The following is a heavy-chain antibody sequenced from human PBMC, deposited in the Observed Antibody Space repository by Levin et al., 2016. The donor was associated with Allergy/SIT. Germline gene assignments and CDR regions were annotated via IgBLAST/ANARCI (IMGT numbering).Heavy chain of an antibody. J-gene: IGHJ6*02. Sequence: GGSLRLSCTASGFPFGDYAMSWFRQAPGKGLEWVGFIRSKRYSGTTQYGASVKGRFIISRDDSKSIAYLQMNSLKTEDTAVYYCNVYDDHSYYYYGMDFWGQGTTVIVSS. D-gene: IGHD5/OR15-5a*01. CDR3: NVYDDHSYYYYGMDF. CDR1: GFPFGDYA. V-gene: IGHV3-49*03. CDR2: IRSKRYSGTT.